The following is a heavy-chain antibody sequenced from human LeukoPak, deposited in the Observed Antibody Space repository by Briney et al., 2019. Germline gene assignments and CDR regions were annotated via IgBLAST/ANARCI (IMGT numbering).Heavy chain of an antibody. Sequence: SETLSLTCAVYGESFSNYYWTRIRQPPGKGLEWIGEINHSGSTNYKTSLKSRVTTSVDTSKNQFSLNLTSVTAADTAVYYCASWNARTHSNDDWSQGTLVTVPS. D-gene: IGHD1-1*01. V-gene: IGHV4-34*01. CDR1: GESFSNYY. CDR2: INHSGST. CDR3: ASWNARTHSNDD. J-gene: IGHJ4*02.